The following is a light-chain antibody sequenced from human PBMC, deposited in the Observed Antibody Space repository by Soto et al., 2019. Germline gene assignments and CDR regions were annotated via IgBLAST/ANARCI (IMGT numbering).Light chain of an antibody. CDR1: QSVRSNF. J-gene: IGKJ2*01. CDR3: HQYGISPAT. CDR2: GAS. V-gene: IGKV3-20*01. Sequence: EIVLTQSPGTLSLSPGERATLSCRASQSVRSNFLAWYQQKPGQAPLLLIYGASTRAPDIPDRFSGGGSGTDFTLTITRLEPEDFAVYYCHQYGISPATFGQGTKLEIK.